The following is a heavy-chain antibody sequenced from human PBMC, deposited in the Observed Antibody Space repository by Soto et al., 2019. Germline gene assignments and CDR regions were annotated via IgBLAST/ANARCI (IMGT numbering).Heavy chain of an antibody. J-gene: IGHJ6*02. Sequence: GASVKVSCEASGGTFSSYAISWVRQAPGQWLEWMGGIIPIFGTANYAQKFQGRVTITADKSTSTAYMELSSLRSEDTAVYYCASVRVGATTPSSYYYYGMDVWGQGTTVTVSS. D-gene: IGHD1-26*01. V-gene: IGHV1-69*06. CDR2: IIPIFGTA. CDR1: GGTFSSYA. CDR3: ASVRVGATTPSSYYYYGMDV.